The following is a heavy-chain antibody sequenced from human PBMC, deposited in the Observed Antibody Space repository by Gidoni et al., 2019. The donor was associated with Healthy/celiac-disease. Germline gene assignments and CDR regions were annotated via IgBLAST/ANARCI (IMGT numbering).Heavy chain of an antibody. V-gene: IGHV1-8*01. D-gene: IGHD1-7*01. CDR1: GYTFTSYD. J-gene: IGHJ6*03. Sequence: GYTFTSYDINWVRQATGQGLEWMGWMNPNSGNTGYAQKFQGRVTMTRNTSISTAYMELSSLRSEDTAVYYCARAWNFYYYYYMDVWGKGTTVTVSS. CDR3: ARAWNFYYYYYMDV. CDR2: MNPNSGNT.